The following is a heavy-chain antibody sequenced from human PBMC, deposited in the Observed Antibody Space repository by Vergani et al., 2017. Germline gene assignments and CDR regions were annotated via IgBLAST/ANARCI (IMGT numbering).Heavy chain of an antibody. CDR2: ISYDGTQK. CDR1: GFTSSYYG. D-gene: IGHD5-24*01. J-gene: IGHJ1*01. V-gene: IGHV3-30*03. Sequence: QVHLVESGGGVVQPGRSLILSCVVSGFTSSYYGMPWVRQAPGKGLEWVAVISYDGTQKYYADSVKGRFTISRDNSKSTLYLQMNSLRNEDTAVYYCATKSXATPGCQIGSFREWGQGTLVTVSS. CDR3: ATKSXATPGCQIGSFRE.